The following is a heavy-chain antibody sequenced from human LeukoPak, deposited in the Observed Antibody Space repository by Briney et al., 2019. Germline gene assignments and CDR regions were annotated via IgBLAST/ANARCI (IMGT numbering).Heavy chain of an antibody. V-gene: IGHV3-7*01. Sequence: GGSLRLSCAASGFTFSSYWMSWVRQAPGKGLEWLAKIKQDGSETCHMDSVKGRFTISRDNAKNSLYLQMNSLRAEDTAVYYCAKVSGYWGQGTLVTVSS. CDR1: GFTFSSYW. CDR3: AKVSGY. J-gene: IGHJ4*02. D-gene: IGHD3-10*01. CDR2: IKQDGSET.